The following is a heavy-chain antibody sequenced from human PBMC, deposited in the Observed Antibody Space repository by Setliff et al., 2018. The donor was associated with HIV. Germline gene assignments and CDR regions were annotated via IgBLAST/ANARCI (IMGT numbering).Heavy chain of an antibody. V-gene: IGHV4-39*07. Sequence: PSETLSLTCTVSGGSISSDYYWGWIRQPPGKGLEWIGSIYYSGNTYYNPSLKSRVTISVDTSKNQFSLKLSSVTAADTAVYYCARGSRGYSYAYYYYYMDVWGKGTTVTVSS. CDR2: IYYSGNT. CDR1: GGSISSDYY. CDR3: ARGSRGYSYAYYYYYMDV. J-gene: IGHJ6*03. D-gene: IGHD5-18*01.